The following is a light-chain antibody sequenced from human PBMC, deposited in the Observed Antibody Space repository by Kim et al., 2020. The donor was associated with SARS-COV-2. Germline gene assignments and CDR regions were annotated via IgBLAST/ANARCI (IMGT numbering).Light chain of an antibody. CDR1: QSVSSSY. Sequence: EIVLTQTPGTLSLSPGERATLSCRASQSVSSSYLAWYQQKPGQAPRLLIHGASNRATGIPDRFSGSGSGTDFTLTISRLEPEYFAVYFCQQYGSSPVTFGQGTKLEI. CDR3: QQYGSSPVT. J-gene: IGKJ2*01. CDR2: GAS. V-gene: IGKV3-20*01.